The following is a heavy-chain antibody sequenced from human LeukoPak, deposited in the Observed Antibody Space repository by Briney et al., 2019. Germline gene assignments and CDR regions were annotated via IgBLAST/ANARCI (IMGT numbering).Heavy chain of an antibody. CDR2: IYSSGST. CDR3: ARHDAVTTSELFDY. D-gene: IGHD4-17*01. V-gene: IGHV4-59*01. CDR1: GGSISSYY. Sequence: PSETLSLTCTGSGGSISSYYWSWIRQPPGKGLEWIGHIYSSGSTNYNPSLKSRVTLSVDMSKNQFSLKLSSVTAADTAVYYCARHDAVTTSELFDYWGQGTLVTVSS. J-gene: IGHJ4*02.